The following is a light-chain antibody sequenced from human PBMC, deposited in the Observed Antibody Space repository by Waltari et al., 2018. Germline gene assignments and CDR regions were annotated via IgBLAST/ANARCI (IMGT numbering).Light chain of an antibody. CDR2: EVT. Sequence: QSALPQPASVPGSPGQSITTSCPATSSDVGGHTYVSWYQLHPDKAPKLIIYEVTYRPSGVSNRFSGSKSGNTASLTLSGLQAEDEADYYCSSYTTGSTYVIFGGGTKLTVL. CDR1: SSDVGGHTY. V-gene: IGLV2-14*01. J-gene: IGLJ2*01. CDR3: SSYTTGSTYVI.